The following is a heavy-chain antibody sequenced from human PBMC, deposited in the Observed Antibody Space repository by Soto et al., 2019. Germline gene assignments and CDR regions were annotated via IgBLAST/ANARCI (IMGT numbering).Heavy chain of an antibody. V-gene: IGHV3-21*01. CDR1: GFTFSSYS. CDR3: ASSQMGGIRYLDY. D-gene: IGHD2-15*01. Sequence: GGSLXLSCAASGFTFSSYSMNWVRQAPGKGLEWVSSISSSSSYIYYADSVKGRFTISRDNAKNSLYLQMNSLRAEDTAVYYCASSQMGGIRYLDYWGQGTLVTVSS. J-gene: IGHJ4*02. CDR2: ISSSSSYI.